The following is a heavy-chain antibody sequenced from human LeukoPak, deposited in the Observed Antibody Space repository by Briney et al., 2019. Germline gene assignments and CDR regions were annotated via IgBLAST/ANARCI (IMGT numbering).Heavy chain of an antibody. CDR3: ARGMPWFGELLSNDAFDI. CDR2: IIPIFGTA. Sequence: SVKVSCKASGYTFTGYYMHWVRQAPGQGLEWMGGIIPIFGTANYAQKFQGRVTITADKSTSTAYMELSSLRSEDTAVYYCARGMPWFGELLSNDAFDIWGQGTMVTVSS. D-gene: IGHD3-10*01. V-gene: IGHV1-69*06. J-gene: IGHJ3*02. CDR1: GYTFTGYY.